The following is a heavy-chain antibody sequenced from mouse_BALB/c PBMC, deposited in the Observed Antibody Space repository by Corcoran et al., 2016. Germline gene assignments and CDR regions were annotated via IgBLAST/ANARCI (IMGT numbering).Heavy chain of an antibody. Sequence: EVQLQQSGPGLVKPGASVKMFCKASGYTFTSYVMHWVKQKTGQGLEWIGYINPCNDGTKYNEQFKGKATLTSDKSTSTAYMELSSLTSEDSAVYYCARNYRYDWNFDVWGAGTTVTVSS. CDR3: ARNYRYDWNFDV. D-gene: IGHD2-14*01. CDR2: INPCNDGT. J-gene: IGHJ1*01. CDR1: GYTFTSYV. V-gene: IGHV1S136*01.